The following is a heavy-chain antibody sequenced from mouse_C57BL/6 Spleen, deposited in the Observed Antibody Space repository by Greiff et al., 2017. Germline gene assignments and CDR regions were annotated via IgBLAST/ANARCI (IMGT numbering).Heavy chain of an antibody. CDR2: INPGSGGT. D-gene: IGHD1-1*01. J-gene: IGHJ4*01. V-gene: IGHV1-54*01. CDR3: ARYGNYGMDY. Sequence: VKLQESGAELVRPGTSVKVSCKASGYAFTNYLIEWVKQRPGQGLEWIGVINPGSGGTNYNEKFKGKATLTADKSSSTAYMQLSSLTSEDSAVYFCARYGNYGMDYWGQGTSVTVSS. CDR1: GYAFTNYL.